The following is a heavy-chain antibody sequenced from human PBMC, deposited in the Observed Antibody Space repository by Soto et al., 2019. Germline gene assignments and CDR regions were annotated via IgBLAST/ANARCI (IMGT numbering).Heavy chain of an antibody. J-gene: IGHJ4*02. CDR1: GGSVTSDEDY. CDR3: ATASGSTYGYFDH. D-gene: IGHD5-18*01. CDR2: ISTSGST. Sequence: PSETLSLTCTVSGGSVTSDEDYWTWIRQSPGKGREWIGYISTSGSTGYNPSLKTRLSMSVDRSKNQFTLRLTSVTAADTAVYFCATASGSTYGYFDHWGQGTQVTVSS. V-gene: IGHV4-30-4*01.